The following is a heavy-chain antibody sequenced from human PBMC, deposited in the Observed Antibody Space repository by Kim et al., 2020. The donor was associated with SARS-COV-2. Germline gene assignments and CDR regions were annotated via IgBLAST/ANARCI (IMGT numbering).Heavy chain of an antibody. CDR1: GFTFSSYA. Sequence: GGSLRLSCAASGFTFSSYAMHWVRQAPGKGLEWVAVISYDGSNKYYADSVKGRFTISRDNSKNTVYLQMNSLRAEDTAVYYCARDRTGSYTPSADYWGQGTLVTVSS. D-gene: IGHD1-26*01. V-gene: IGHV3-30-3*01. J-gene: IGHJ4*02. CDR2: ISYDGSNK. CDR3: ARDRTGSYTPSADY.